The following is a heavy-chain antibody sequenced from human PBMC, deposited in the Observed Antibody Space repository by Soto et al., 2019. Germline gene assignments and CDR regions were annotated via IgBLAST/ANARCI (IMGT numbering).Heavy chain of an antibody. D-gene: IGHD3-22*01. CDR3: ARCPTDYYDSSGYYYSYYYYGMDV. J-gene: IGHJ6*02. Sequence: QVQLVESGGGVVQPGRSLRLSCAASGFTFSSYAMHWVRQAPGKGLEWVAVISYDGSNKYYADSVKGRFTISRDNSKNTLYLQMNSLRAEDTAVYYCARCPTDYYDSSGYYYSYYYYGMDVWGHGTTVTVSS. V-gene: IGHV3-30-3*01. CDR1: GFTFSSYA. CDR2: ISYDGSNK.